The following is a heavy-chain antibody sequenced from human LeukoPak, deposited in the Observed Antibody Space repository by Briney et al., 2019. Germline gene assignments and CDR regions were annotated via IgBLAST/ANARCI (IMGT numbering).Heavy chain of an antibody. CDR3: ARGVPVGDFDY. Sequence: SETLSLTCAVYGGSSSGYYWSWIRQPPGKGLEWIGEINHSGSTNYNPSLKSRVTISVDTSKNQFSLKLSSVTAADTAVYYCARGVPVGDFDYWGQGTLVTVSS. CDR1: GGSSSGYY. CDR2: INHSGST. V-gene: IGHV4-34*01. D-gene: IGHD1-26*01. J-gene: IGHJ4*02.